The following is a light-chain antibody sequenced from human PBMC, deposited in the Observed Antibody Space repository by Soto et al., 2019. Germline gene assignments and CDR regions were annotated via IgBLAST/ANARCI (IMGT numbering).Light chain of an antibody. J-gene: IGKJ2*01. CDR1: QRESGR. CDR3: QQYNNLYT. CDR2: KAS. Sequence: DIQMTQSPSSLSAFVGDGVNMXCRASQRESGRFDWYQQRKGEAPKPLIYKASHLESGVTSMFSGSGYEKEFNITISSLQPDDSATYECQQYNNLYTFGQGTKVDIK. V-gene: IGKV1-5*03.